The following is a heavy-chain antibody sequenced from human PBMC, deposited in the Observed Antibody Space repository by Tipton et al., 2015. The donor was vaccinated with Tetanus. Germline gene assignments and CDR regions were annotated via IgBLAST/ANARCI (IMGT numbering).Heavy chain of an antibody. CDR2: ILYGAST. CDR1: GGSVSSGSYY. CDR3: ARIHDFLGGHFDF. V-gene: IGHV4-61*01. J-gene: IGHJ4*02. Sequence: LRLSCTVFGGSVSSGSYYWAWIRQPPGKGLEYIGYILYGASTHYNPSLKSRVTVSADPSQNQSSLNLNSVTAADMAVYYCARIHDFLGGHFDFWGQGSLVTVSS. D-gene: IGHD3-3*01.